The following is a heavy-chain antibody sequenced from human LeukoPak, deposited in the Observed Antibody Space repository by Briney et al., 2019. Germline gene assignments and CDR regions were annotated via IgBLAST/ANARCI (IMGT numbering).Heavy chain of an antibody. V-gene: IGHV4-34*01. CDR2: INHSGST. Sequence: SETLSLTCAVYGGSFSGYYWSWIRQPPGKGLEWMGEINHSGSTNYNPSLKSRVTISVDTSKNQFSLKLSSVTAADTAVYYCARGRTGYPNWFDPWGQGTLVTVSS. CDR1: GGSFSGYY. J-gene: IGHJ5*02. CDR3: ARGRTGYPNWFDP. D-gene: IGHD3/OR15-3a*01.